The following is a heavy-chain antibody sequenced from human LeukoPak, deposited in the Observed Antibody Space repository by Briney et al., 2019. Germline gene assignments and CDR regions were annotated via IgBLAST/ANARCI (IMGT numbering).Heavy chain of an antibody. J-gene: IGHJ4*02. V-gene: IGHV3-74*01. CDR3: ARGELYYDFWSGPGYFDY. Sequence: GGSLRLPCAASGFTFSSYWMHWVRQAPGKGLVWVSRINSDGSSTSYADSVKGRFTISRDNAKNTLYLQMNSLRAEDTAVYYCARGELYYDFWSGPGYFDYWGQGTLVTVSS. D-gene: IGHD3-3*01. CDR1: GFTFSSYW. CDR2: INSDGSST.